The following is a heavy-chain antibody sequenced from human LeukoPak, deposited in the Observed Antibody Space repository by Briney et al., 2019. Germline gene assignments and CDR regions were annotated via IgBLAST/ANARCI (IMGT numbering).Heavy chain of an antibody. J-gene: IGHJ3*02. CDR1: GGSISSYY. CDR2: IYYSGST. CDR3: ARDLTGSRDAFDI. V-gene: IGHV4-59*01. D-gene: IGHD1-20*01. Sequence: SETLSLTCTVSGGSISSYYWSWIRQPPGKGLEWIGYIYYSGSTNYNPSLKSRVTISVDTSKNQFSLKLSSVTAADTAVYYCARDLTGSRDAFDIWGQGTMVTVSS.